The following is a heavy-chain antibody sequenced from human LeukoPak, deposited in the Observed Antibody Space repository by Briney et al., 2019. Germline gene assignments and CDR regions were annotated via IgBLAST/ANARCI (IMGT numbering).Heavy chain of an antibody. D-gene: IGHD1-1*01. Sequence: PGGSLRLSCAASGFIFSSYDMSWVRQAPGKGLEWVSAISGSGGSTYYADSVKGRFTISRDNSKNTLYLQMNSLRAEDTAVYYCANLPSTTGTTFHFDYWGQGTLVTVSS. CDR1: GFIFSSYD. CDR2: ISGSGGST. V-gene: IGHV3-23*01. CDR3: ANLPSTTGTTFHFDY. J-gene: IGHJ4*02.